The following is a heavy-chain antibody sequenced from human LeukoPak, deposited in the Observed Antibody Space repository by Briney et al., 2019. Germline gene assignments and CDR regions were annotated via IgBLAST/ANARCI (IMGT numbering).Heavy chain of an antibody. Sequence: RASETLSLTCTVSGGSISRSNYYWGWIRQPPGKGLEWIGEINHSGSTNYNPSLKSRVTISVDTSKNQFSLKLSSVTAADTAVYYCARGPTYYYDSSGYHPLFDYWGQGTLVTVSS. D-gene: IGHD3-22*01. CDR1: GGSISRSNYY. CDR3: ARGPTYYYDSSGYHPLFDY. CDR2: INHSGST. V-gene: IGHV4-39*07. J-gene: IGHJ4*02.